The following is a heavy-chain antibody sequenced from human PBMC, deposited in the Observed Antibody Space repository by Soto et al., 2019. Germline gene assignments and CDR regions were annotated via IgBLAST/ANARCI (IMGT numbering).Heavy chain of an antibody. V-gene: IGHV3-23*01. CDR2: ISGSGGST. J-gene: IGHJ4*02. Sequence: EVQLLESGGGLVPPGGFLRLSCVASGMTLSNYAVNWVRQDPGKGLEWVSAISGSGGSTYYAGSVKGRFTIARDNSKNTVFLEINSLRGEDTAVYYCAKVPASSLTASRPFDQWGQGTLVTVSS. D-gene: IGHD5-18*01. CDR3: AKVPASSLTASRPFDQ. CDR1: GMTLSNYA.